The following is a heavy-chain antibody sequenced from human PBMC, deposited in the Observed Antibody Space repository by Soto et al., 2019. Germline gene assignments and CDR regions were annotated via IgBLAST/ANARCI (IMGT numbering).Heavy chain of an antibody. CDR1: GFTFSSYS. J-gene: IGHJ4*02. D-gene: IGHD3-22*01. CDR2: FRTGGDGGTT. Sequence: GGSLRLSCAASGFTFSSYSMSWFRQAPGKGLVWVSGFRTGGDGGTTYYADSVKGRFTISRDNSKNTLFLQMNSLRPEDTGIYYCARSLEVDSSGYYGPTERSSSFYWGPGTLVTAPQ. V-gene: IGHV3-23*01. CDR3: ARSLEVDSSGYYGPTERSSSFY.